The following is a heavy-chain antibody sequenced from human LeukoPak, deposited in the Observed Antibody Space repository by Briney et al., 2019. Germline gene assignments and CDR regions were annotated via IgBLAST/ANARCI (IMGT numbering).Heavy chain of an antibody. CDR1: GFTFTNYY. CDR2: INPSGGST. Sequence: ASVKVSCKASGFTFTNYYMHWVRQAPGQGLEWMGLINPSGGSTNYAQKFQGRVTMTRDTSASTVYMELSSLRSEDTAVYYCARGNPTHYGDYLYYFDYWGQGTLVTVSS. J-gene: IGHJ4*02. CDR3: ARGNPTHYGDYLYYFDY. V-gene: IGHV1-46*01. D-gene: IGHD4-17*01.